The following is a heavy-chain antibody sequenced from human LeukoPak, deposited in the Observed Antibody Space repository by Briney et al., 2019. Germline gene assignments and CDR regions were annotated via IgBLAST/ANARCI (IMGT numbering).Heavy chain of an antibody. Sequence: ASVMVSCKASGYTLISSTMHWVRQAPGQRLEWMGWINAGNGDTRYSQKFQGRVTITRDTSANTAYMELSSLRFEDTAVYYCASQTNNGEFGDYRGQGTLVPVSS. V-gene: IGHV1-3*01. D-gene: IGHD3-10*01. CDR3: ASQTNNGEFGDY. CDR1: GYTLISST. CDR2: INAGNGDT. J-gene: IGHJ4*02.